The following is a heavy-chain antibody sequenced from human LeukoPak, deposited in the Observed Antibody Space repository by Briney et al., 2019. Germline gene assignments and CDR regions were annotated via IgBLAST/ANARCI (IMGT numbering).Heavy chain of an antibody. CDR3: ASGYSSSWLPYYYYYYMDV. V-gene: IGHV4-4*09. Sequence: ASETLSLTCTVSGGSISSYYWSWIRQPPGKGLEWIGYIYTSGCTNYNPSLKSRVTISVDTSKNQFSLKLSSVTAADTAVYYCASGYSSSWLPYYYYYYMDVWGKGTTVTVSS. D-gene: IGHD6-13*01. CDR2: IYTSGCT. J-gene: IGHJ6*03. CDR1: GGSISSYY.